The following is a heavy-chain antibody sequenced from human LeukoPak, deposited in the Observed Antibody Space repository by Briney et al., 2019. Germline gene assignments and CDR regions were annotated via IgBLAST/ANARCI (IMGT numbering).Heavy chain of an antibody. CDR3: ARDSPLTTVTTFPYWYFDL. Sequence: SQTLSLTCAISGDIISSNSAAWNWIRQSPSRGLEWLGRTYYRSKWYNDYAVSVKSRITINPDTSKNQFSLQLNSVTPEDTAVYYCARDSPLTTVTTFPYWYFDLWGRGTLVTVSS. D-gene: IGHD4-17*01. CDR1: GDIISSNSAA. CDR2: TYYRSKWYN. V-gene: IGHV6-1*01. J-gene: IGHJ2*01.